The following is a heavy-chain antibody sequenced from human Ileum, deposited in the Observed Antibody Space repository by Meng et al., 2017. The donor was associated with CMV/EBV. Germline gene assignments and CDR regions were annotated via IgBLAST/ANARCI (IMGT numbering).Heavy chain of an antibody. CDR1: GFTFNNYC. V-gene: IGHV3-74*01. CDR2: IKSDGSKT. Sequence: SGFTFNNYCMHWVRHVPGKGLVWVSRIKSDGSKTDYAESAKGRFTISRDNAKNTLYLQMNSLRVEDTAVYYCVRGTGGGDCWYAFDFWGQGTMVTVSS. J-gene: IGHJ3*01. CDR3: VRGTGGGDCWYAFDF. D-gene: IGHD2-21*02.